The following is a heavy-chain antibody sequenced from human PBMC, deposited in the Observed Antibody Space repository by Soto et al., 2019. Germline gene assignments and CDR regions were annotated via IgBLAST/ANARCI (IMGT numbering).Heavy chain of an antibody. Sequence: GESLKISCKGSGNSFTSYWISWVRQMPGKGLEWMGRIDPSDSYTNYSPSFQGHVTISADKSISTAYLQWSSLKASDTAMYYCARLSPYGDYYYYYGMDVWGQGTTVTVPS. J-gene: IGHJ6*02. CDR1: GNSFTSYW. CDR3: ARLSPYGDYYYYYGMDV. V-gene: IGHV5-10-1*01. D-gene: IGHD2-21*02. CDR2: IDPSDSYT.